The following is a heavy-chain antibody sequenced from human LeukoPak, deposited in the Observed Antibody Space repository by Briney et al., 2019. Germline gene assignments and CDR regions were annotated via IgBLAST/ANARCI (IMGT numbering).Heavy chain of an antibody. Sequence: PSETLSLTCAVSGGSISSSNWWSWVRQPPGKGLEWIGEIYHSGSTNYIPSLKSRVTISVDKSKNQFSLKLSSVTAADTAVYYCARLTPFRYCSSTSCYGVESDWGQGTLVTVSS. J-gene: IGHJ4*02. CDR1: GGSISSSNW. V-gene: IGHV4-4*02. CDR3: ARLTPFRYCSSTSCYGVESD. CDR2: IYHSGST. D-gene: IGHD2-2*01.